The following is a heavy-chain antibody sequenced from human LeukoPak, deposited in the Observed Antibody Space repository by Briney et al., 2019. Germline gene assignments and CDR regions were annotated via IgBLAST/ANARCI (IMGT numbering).Heavy chain of an antibody. Sequence: SETLSLTCAVYGGSFSGYYWSWIRRPPGKGLECIGEINHSGSTNYNPSLKSRVTISVDTSKNQFSLKLSSVTAADTAVYYCARGPYSGAGRPYYYYYMDVWGKGTTVTVSS. CDR2: INHSGST. CDR1: GGSFSGYY. CDR3: ARGPYSGAGRPYYYYYMDV. V-gene: IGHV4-34*01. D-gene: IGHD1-26*01. J-gene: IGHJ6*03.